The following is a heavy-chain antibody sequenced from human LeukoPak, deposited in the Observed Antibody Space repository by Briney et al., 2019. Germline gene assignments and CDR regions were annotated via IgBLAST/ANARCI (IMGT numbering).Heavy chain of an antibody. D-gene: IGHD4-23*01. Sequence: SVKVSCKASGFTFTSSAVQWVRQARGQRLEWIGWIVVGSGNTNYAQKFQGRVTMTRNTSISTAYMELSSLRSEDTAVYYCARVRVYGGNSGFDPWGQGTLVTVSS. CDR2: IVVGSGNT. CDR3: ARVRVYGGNSGFDP. CDR1: GFTFTSSA. V-gene: IGHV1-58*01. J-gene: IGHJ5*02.